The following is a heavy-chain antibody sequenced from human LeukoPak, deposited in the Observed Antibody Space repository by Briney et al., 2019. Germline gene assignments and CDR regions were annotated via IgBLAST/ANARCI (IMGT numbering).Heavy chain of an antibody. CDR1: GFTFSDYS. Sequence: PGGSLRLSCAASGFTFSDYSMNWVRQAPGKGLEWISYVGISSGNTKYVDSVKGRFTISGDSAKNSVFLQMNSLRVEDTAVYYCARDHRYAFDNWGQGTLVTVSS. D-gene: IGHD5-12*01. J-gene: IGHJ4*02. V-gene: IGHV3-48*04. CDR3: ARDHRYAFDN. CDR2: VGISSGNT.